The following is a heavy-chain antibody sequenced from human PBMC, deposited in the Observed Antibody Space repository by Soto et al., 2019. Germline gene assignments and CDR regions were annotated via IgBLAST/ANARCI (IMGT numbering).Heavy chain of an antibody. J-gene: IGHJ4*02. D-gene: IGHD3-16*02. CDR1: GLTFTSYA. CDR2: ISYDGINE. Sequence: GGSLRLSCEASGLTFTSYAMHWVRQAPGKGLEWVAVISYDGINEYYADSVKGRFTISRDNSKNTLFLQMSSLRVEDTDVYYFARDRLRLGELSLIGYFDYWGQGTLVTVSS. V-gene: IGHV3-30*15. CDR3: ARDRLRLGELSLIGYFDY.